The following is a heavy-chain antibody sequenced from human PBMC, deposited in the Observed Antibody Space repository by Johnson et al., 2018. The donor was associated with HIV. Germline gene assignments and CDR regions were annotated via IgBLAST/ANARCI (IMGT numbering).Heavy chain of an antibody. CDR1: GFTFSSNP. V-gene: IGHV3-30-3*01. CDR2: MSYDGINK. J-gene: IGHJ3*02. D-gene: IGHD2-15*01. CDR3: ARGPHEVVVVAATSAFDI. Sequence: QVQLVESGGGVVQPGRSLRLSCAASGFTFSSNPMHWVRQAPGKGLEWVAVMSYDGINKYYADSVKGRFTISRDNSKNTLYLQMNSLRAEDTAVYYCARGPHEVVVVAATSAFDIWGQGTMVTVSS.